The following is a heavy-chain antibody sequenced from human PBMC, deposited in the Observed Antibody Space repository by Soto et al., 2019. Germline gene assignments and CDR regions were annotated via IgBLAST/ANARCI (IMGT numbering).Heavy chain of an antibody. D-gene: IGHD3-3*01. J-gene: IGHJ6*02. Sequence: SETLSLTCAVYGGSFSGYYWSWIRQPPGKGLEWIGEINHSGSTKYNPSPKSRVTISVDTSKNQFSLKLSSVTAADTAVYYCARGYYDFWIGYYRPYYYYGMDVWGQGTPVTVSS. CDR1: GGSFSGYY. CDR3: ARGYYDFWIGYYRPYYYYGMDV. V-gene: IGHV4-34*01. CDR2: INHSGST.